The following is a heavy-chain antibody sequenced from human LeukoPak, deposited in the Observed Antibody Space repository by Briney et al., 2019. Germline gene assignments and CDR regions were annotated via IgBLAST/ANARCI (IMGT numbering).Heavy chain of an antibody. V-gene: IGHV3-23*01. CDR1: GFTFRSTV. Sequence: GSVRLSCAASGFTFRSTVMTWVRQAPGKGLQWVSTISPDGAYIYYADSLRGRFTMSRDNSENTLYLQMTSLRVEDTAIYYCVKRFLESIVSEQWGQGTLVTVSS. J-gene: IGHJ4*02. CDR3: VKRFLESIVSEQ. CDR2: ISPDGAYI. D-gene: IGHD3-3*01.